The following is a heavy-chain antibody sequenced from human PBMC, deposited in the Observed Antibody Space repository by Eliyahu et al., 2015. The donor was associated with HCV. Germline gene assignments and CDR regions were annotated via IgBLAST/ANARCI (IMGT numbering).Heavy chain of an antibody. CDR3: ARDGDRAWQWLANYYFDY. D-gene: IGHD6-19*01. J-gene: IGHJ4*02. CDR1: GXXFXSYS. CDR2: XXSSSSTI. V-gene: IGHV3-48*01. Sequence: EVQLVESGGGLXQPGGSLRXSCAASGXXFXSYSRNWVRQAXGKGLEWVSYXXSSSSTIYYADSVKGRFTISRDNAKNSLYLQMNSLRAEDTAVYYCARDGDRAWQWLANYYFDYWGQGTLVTVSS.